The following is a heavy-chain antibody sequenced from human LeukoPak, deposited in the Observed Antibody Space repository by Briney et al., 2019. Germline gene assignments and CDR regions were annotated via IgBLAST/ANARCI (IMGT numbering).Heavy chain of an antibody. D-gene: IGHD1-7*01. J-gene: IGHJ6*02. CDR3: AGSTITYYYYGMDV. CDR2: IYYSGST. CDR1: GGSISSYY. V-gene: IGHV4-59*08. Sequence: PSETLSLTCTVSGGSISSYYWSWIRQPPGKGLEWIGYIYYSGSTNYNPSLKSRVTISVDTSKNQFSLKLNSVTAADTAVYYCAGSTITYYYYGMDVWGQGTTVTVSS.